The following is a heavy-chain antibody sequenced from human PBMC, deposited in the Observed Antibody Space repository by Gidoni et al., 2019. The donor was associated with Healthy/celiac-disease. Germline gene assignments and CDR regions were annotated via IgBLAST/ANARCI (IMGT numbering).Heavy chain of an antibody. CDR3: ASRDCSGGSCYRPAGWFDP. Sequence: QLQLQESGPGLVKPSETLSLTCTVSGGSISSSSYYWGWIRQPPGKGLEWIGSIYYSGSTYYNPSLKSRVTISVDTSKNQFSLKLSSVTAADTAVYYCASRDCSGGSCYRPAGWFDPWGQGTLVTVSS. D-gene: IGHD2-15*01. J-gene: IGHJ5*02. CDR1: GGSISSSSYY. V-gene: IGHV4-39*01. CDR2: IYYSGST.